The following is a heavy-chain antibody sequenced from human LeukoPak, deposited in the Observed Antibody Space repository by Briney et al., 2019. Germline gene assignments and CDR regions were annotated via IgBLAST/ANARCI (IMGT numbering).Heavy chain of an antibody. V-gene: IGHV4-59*08. Sequence: SETLSLTCTVSGGSISSYYWSWIRQPPGKGLEWIGYIYYSGSTNYNPSLKSRVTISVDTSKNQFSLKLSSVTAADTAVYYCARQVVQRAYFDYWGQGTLVTVSS. CDR3: ARQVVQRAYFDY. CDR2: IYYSGST. J-gene: IGHJ4*02. D-gene: IGHD1-1*01. CDR1: GGSISSYY.